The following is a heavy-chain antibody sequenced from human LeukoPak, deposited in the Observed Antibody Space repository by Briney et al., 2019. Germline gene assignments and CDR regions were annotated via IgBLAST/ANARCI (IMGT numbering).Heavy chain of an antibody. CDR1: GGSTSSSSYY. Sequence: PSETLSLTCTVSGGSTSSSSYYWGWIRQPPGKGLEWIGNIYYTGRTYYNPSLKSRVTISVDTSKNQFSLKLSSVTAADTAVYYCAHDSGSYFDAFDIWGQGTMVTVSS. CDR2: IYYTGRT. V-gene: IGHV4-39*01. J-gene: IGHJ3*02. CDR3: AHDSGSYFDAFDI. D-gene: IGHD1-26*01.